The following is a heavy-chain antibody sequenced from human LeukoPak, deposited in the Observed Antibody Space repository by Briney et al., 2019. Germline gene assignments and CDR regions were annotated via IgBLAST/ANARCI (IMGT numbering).Heavy chain of an antibody. CDR2: IWYDGNNK. CDR1: GFTFSSYG. J-gene: IGHJ4*02. CDR3: ARSTSSEYDIYHFDY. V-gene: IGHV3-33*01. Sequence: TGRSLRLSCAASGFTFSSYGMHWVRQAPGKGLEWVAVIWYDGNNKYYADSVKGRFTISRDNSKNTLYLQMNSLRAEDTAVYYYARSTSSEYDIYHFDYWGQGTLVTVSS. D-gene: IGHD3-9*01.